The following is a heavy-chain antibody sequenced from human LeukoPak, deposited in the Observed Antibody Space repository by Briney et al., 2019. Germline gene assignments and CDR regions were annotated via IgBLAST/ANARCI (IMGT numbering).Heavy chain of an antibody. D-gene: IGHD2-21*02. V-gene: IGHV3-74*01. CDR3: VREYCGGDCYTDC. CDR1: GFTFSIYW. J-gene: IGHJ4*02. CDR2: LNSDGSVT. Sequence: GGSLRLSCAASGFTFSIYWMHWVRQTPGKGLEWVSRLNSDGSVTNYADSVKGRFTISRDNAKNTLFLQMNSLRAEDTALYYCVREYCGGDCYTDCWGQGTLVTVSS.